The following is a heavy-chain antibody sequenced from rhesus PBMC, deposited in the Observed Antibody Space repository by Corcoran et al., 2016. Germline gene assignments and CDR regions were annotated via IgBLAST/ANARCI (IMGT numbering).Heavy chain of an antibody. J-gene: IGHJ4*01. CDR1: GGFISDSDW. CDR2: IYGSSTSN. CDR3: ARKKGGSYFFDY. V-gene: IGHV4S10*01. Sequence: QVQLQESAPGVVKPSETLSLTCAVSGGFISDSDWWSWIRQPPGKGLEWIGYIYGSSTSNNYNPSLKSRVTSSKDTSKNQFSLKLSSMTAADTAVYYCARKKGGSYFFDYWGQGVLVTVSS. D-gene: IGHD1-44*02.